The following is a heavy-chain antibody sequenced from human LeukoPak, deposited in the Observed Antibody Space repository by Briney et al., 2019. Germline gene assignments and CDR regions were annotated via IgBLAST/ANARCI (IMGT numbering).Heavy chain of an antibody. Sequence: SETLSLTCTVSGGSISSYYWSWIRQPPGKGLAWIGYISYSGSTNYNPSLKSRVTISVDTSKNQLSLKLNSVTAADTAVCYCARYIWGSYPTFEDYWGQGSLATVSS. V-gene: IGHV4-59*01. J-gene: IGHJ4*02. CDR2: ISYSGST. D-gene: IGHD3-16*02. CDR3: ARYIWGSYPTFEDY. CDR1: GGSISSYY.